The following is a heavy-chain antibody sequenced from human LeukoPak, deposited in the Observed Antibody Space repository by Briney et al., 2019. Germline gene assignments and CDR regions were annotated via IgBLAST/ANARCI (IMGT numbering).Heavy chain of an antibody. CDR3: AKAPMVRGVEVPYYFDY. Sequence: GGSLRLSCAASGFTFDDYAMHWVRQAPGKGLEWVSGISWNSGSIGYADSVKGRFAISRDNAKNSLYLQMNSLRAEDTALYYCAKAPMVRGVEVPYYFDYWGQGTLVTVSS. J-gene: IGHJ4*02. CDR2: ISWNSGSI. D-gene: IGHD3-10*01. V-gene: IGHV3-9*01. CDR1: GFTFDDYA.